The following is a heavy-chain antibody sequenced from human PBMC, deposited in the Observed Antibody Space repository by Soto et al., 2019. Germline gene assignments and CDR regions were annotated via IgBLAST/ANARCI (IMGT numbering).Heavy chain of an antibody. Sequence: GGTLYLSCSASGFTFSSYSMNWVRQAPGKGLEWVSSISSSGSYIYYADSVKGRFTIPRDNAKNSLYLQMNSLRAEDTAVYYCAIYYYNSSGPPGTYYWGQGTLVTVSS. V-gene: IGHV3-21*01. J-gene: IGHJ4*02. CDR3: AIYYYNSSGPPGTYY. CDR1: GFTFSSYS. CDR2: ISSSGSYI. D-gene: IGHD3-22*01.